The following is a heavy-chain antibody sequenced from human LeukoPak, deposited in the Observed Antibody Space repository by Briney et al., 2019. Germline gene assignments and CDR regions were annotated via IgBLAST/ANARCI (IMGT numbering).Heavy chain of an antibody. CDR3: ARGRGRRAGYGSGSSVDY. Sequence: SGGSLRLSCAASEFTFSSYSMNWVRQAPGKGLEWVSYITNSGNSKSYADSVKGRFTISRDNTKNSLYLQMNGLRAEDTAVYYCARGRGRRAGYGSGSSVDYWGQGTLVTVSS. CDR2: ITNSGNSK. V-gene: IGHV3-48*01. D-gene: IGHD3-10*01. CDR1: EFTFSSYS. J-gene: IGHJ4*02.